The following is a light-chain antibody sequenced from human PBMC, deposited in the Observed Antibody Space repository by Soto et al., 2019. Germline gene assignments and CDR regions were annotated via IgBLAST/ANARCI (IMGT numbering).Light chain of an antibody. J-gene: IGKJ1*01. CDR3: QQGNIFPWT. Sequence: DVQMTQSPSSLSASVGDRVSTTCRASQSINNWLAWYQQKPGKAPKSLIYDTFSLQSGVPSRFSGSGSGTDFTLTINSLQPEDFASYYCQQGNIFPWTFGQGTEVDIK. CDR1: QSINNW. CDR2: DTF. V-gene: IGKV1-12*01.